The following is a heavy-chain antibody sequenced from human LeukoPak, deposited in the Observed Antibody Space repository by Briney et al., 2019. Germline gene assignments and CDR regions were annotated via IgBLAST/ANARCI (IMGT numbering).Heavy chain of an antibody. CDR2: IDHRGDT. V-gene: IGHV4-34*01. CDR1: GGSFSRYY. CDR3: ARGATISETGYFDF. J-gene: IGHJ4*03. D-gene: IGHD5-24*01. Sequence: SETLSLTCAVYGGSFSRYYLSWIRQSPGKGLEWIAEIDHRGDTNYNPSVKSRVTISVDTSKNQFSLKVRSLSAADTALYYCARGATISETGYFDFWGQGTLATVSS.